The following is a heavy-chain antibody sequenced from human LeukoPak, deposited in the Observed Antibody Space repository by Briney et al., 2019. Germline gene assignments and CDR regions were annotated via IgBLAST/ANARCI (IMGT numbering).Heavy chain of an antibody. CDR1: GFTFSSYS. Sequence: GGSLRLSCAASGFTFSSYSMNWVRQAPGKGLEWVSSISSSSSYIYYADSVKGRFTISRDNAKNSLYLQMNSLRAEDTAVYYCARDAAGIAAAGTGWFDPWGQGTLVTVSS. CDR2: ISSSSSYI. CDR3: ARDAAGIAAAGTGWFDP. D-gene: IGHD6-13*01. J-gene: IGHJ5*02. V-gene: IGHV3-21*01.